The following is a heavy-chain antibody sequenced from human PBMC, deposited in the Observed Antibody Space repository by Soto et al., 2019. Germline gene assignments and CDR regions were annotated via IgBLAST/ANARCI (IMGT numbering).Heavy chain of an antibody. CDR2: ISYDGSNK. J-gene: IGHJ3*02. D-gene: IGHD3-3*01. CDR3: AKEKRITMFGVVPSSGAFDM. CDR1: GFTFSSYG. Sequence: GGSLRLSCAASGFTFSSYGMHWVRQAPGKGLEWVAVISYDGSNKYYADSVKGRFTISRDNSKNTLYLQMNSLRAEDTAVYYCAKEKRITMFGVVPSSGAFDMWGQGTMVTVSS. V-gene: IGHV3-30*18.